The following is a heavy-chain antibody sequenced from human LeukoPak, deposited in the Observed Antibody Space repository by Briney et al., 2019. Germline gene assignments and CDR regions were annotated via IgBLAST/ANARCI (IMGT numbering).Heavy chain of an antibody. CDR3: AKEGYYFMDV. CDR2: IRNDGSIK. J-gene: IGHJ6*03. V-gene: IGHV3-30*02. Sequence: GGSLRLSCAASAFTFSNYAMHWVRQAPGKGLEWVAYIRNDGSIKSYADSVKGGFTISRDTSANTVYLRMRSLGADDTAIYYCAKEGYYFMDVWGKGTTVTISS. CDR1: AFTFSNYA.